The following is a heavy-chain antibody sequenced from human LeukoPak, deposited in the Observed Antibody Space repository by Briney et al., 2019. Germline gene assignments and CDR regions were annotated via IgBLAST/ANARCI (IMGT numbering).Heavy chain of an antibody. CDR1: GFTFSSYN. J-gene: IGHJ6*03. CDR2: ISSSSSYI. CDR3: AKDQQWLANYYYYYMDV. Sequence: GGSLRLSCAASGFTFSSYNMNWVRQAPGKGLEWVSSISSSSSYIYYADSVKGRFTISRDNSKNTLYLQMNSLRAEDTAVYYCAKDQQWLANYYYYYMDVWGKGTTVTISS. D-gene: IGHD6-19*01. V-gene: IGHV3-21*01.